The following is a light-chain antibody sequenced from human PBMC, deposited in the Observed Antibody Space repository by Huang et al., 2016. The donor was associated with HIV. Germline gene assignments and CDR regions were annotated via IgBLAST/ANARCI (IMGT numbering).Light chain of an antibody. CDR2: TAP. CDR1: QSISSY. CDR3: QQSYSTRMYT. V-gene: IGKV1-39*01. J-gene: IGKJ2*01. Sequence: WGGDRVTITCRASQSISSYLNWYQQKPGKAPKLLIYTAPSLQSGVPSRFSGSGSGRDYTLTTSSLQPEDFATYYCQQSYSTRMYTFGQGTKLEIK.